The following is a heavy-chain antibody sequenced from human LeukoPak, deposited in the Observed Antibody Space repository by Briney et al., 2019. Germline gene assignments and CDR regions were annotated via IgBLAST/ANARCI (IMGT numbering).Heavy chain of an antibody. CDR2: KYYSGNS. V-gene: IGHV4-39*01. CDR3: ARLYYYYGLDV. J-gene: IGHJ6*02. CDR1: GGSISSSTYY. Sequence: PSETLSLTCTVSGGSISSSTYYWGWIRQPPGKGLELIGSKYYSGNSYYNPSLKSRVGISVDTSKNQFSLKLSSVTAADTAVYYCARLYYYYGLDVWGQGTTVTVSS.